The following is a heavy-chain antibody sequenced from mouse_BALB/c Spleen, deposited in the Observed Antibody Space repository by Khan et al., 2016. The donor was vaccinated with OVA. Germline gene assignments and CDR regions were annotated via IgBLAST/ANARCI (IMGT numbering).Heavy chain of an antibody. J-gene: IGHJ4*01. CDR1: GFSLTSYG. V-gene: IGHV2-3*01. CDR3: AKWGTANYYAMDY. CDR2: IWGDGST. Sequence: QVQLKESGPGLVAPSQSLSITCTVSGFSLTSYGVNWVRQPPGKGLEWLGVIWGDGSTNYHSTLMSRLSISKDDSQSQAFLKLSSLQTDDTATYFWAKWGTANYYAMDYWGQGTSVTVSS. D-gene: IGHD1-2*01.